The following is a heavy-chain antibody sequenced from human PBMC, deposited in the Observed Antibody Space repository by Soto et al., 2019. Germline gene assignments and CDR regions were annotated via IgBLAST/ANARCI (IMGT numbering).Heavy chain of an antibody. CDR1: GFTFINYA. V-gene: IGHV3-23*01. J-gene: IGHJ4*02. D-gene: IGHD3-16*01. Sequence: EVQLLDSGGGLVQPGGSLRLSCAASGFTFINYAMTWVRQGPGKGLELVSGLSGSGGRLYYADSVKDRFTSSRDHSKSTLYLQLNSLRAEDTAVYYCAKAYFVWSSEQPYYFDYWGQGTLVTVSS. CDR3: AKAYFVWSSEQPYYFDY. CDR2: LSGSGGRL.